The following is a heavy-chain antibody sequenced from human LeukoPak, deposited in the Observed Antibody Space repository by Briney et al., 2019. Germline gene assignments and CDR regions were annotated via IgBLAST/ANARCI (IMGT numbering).Heavy chain of an antibody. CDR2: INIGGTNT. CDR1: GFTFNDYY. CDR3: ATDGAGFDT. J-gene: IGHJ5*02. Sequence: GGSLRLSCAASGFTFNDYYMSWIRQAPGKGLEWLSYINIGGTNTHYADSVKGRFTISRDNAKKSLYLKMNNLRAEDTAVYYCATDGAGFDTWGQGVLVTVSS. V-gene: IGHV3-11*01.